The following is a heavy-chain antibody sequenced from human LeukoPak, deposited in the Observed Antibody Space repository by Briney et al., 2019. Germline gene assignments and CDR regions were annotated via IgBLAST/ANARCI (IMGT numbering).Heavy chain of an antibody. CDR3: VRDGLGTSPYDC. V-gene: IGHV3-23*01. J-gene: IGHJ4*02. D-gene: IGHD7-27*01. Sequence: PGGSLRLSCEVSGLTFSRHAMTWVRQAPGKGLEWVSGITASGGSTYHAESVKGRFTISRDNAKNKLYLQLNSLRAEDTAIYYCVRDGLGTSPYDCWGQGTLVTVSS. CDR2: ITASGGST. CDR1: GLTFSRHA.